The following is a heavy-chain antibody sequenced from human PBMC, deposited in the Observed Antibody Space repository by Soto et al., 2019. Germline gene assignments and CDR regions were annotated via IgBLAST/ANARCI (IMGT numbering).Heavy chain of an antibody. V-gene: IGHV3-30*03. Sequence: PGGSLRLSCAASGFTFINYGMHWIRQAPGKGLEWVAVISDDGVSKYYADSVQGRFTISRDNSESAVFLQMNSLRPDDTALYFCARAYYFGSGTSYTLYYWGQGTQVTVSS. J-gene: IGHJ4*02. D-gene: IGHD3-10*01. CDR1: GFTFINYG. CDR2: ISDDGVSK. CDR3: ARAYYFGSGTSYTLYY.